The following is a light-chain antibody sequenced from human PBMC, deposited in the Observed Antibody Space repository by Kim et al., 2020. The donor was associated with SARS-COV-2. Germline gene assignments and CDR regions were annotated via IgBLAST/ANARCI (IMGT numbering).Light chain of an antibody. CDR1: TSDVGDYDY. Sequence: GKSITTSCTGTTSDVGDYDYVSWYQQHPGKAPKLIFSDVSNRPSGVSSRFSGSKSGNTASLTISGLQDEDEADYYCCSYARGSAYVFGTGTKVTVL. CDR2: DVS. J-gene: IGLJ1*01. CDR3: CSYARGSAYV. V-gene: IGLV2-14*03.